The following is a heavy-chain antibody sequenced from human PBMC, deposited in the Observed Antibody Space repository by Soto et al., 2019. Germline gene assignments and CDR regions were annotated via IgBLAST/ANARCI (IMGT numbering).Heavy chain of an antibody. J-gene: IGHJ3*02. D-gene: IGHD3-10*01. CDR2: ISYDGSNK. CDR3: AKAPNTMVSLDI. Sequence: LRLSCAASGFTFSSYAMHWVRQAPGKGLEWVAVISYDGSNKYYADSVKGRFTISRDNSKNTLYLQVNSLRAEDTAVYYCAKAPNTMVSLDIWGQGTMVTVSS. V-gene: IGHV3-30*04. CDR1: GFTFSSYA.